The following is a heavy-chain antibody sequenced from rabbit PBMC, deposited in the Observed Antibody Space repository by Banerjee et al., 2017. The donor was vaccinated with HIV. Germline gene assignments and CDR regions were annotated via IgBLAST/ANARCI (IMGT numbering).Heavy chain of an antibody. V-gene: IGHV1S45*01. D-gene: IGHD6-1*01. CDR2: INTITGDT. J-gene: IGHJ4*01. CDR1: GFSFSNGYV. Sequence: QEQLVESGGDLVKPEGSLTLTCTASGFSFSNGYVMCWVRQAPGKGLEWIACINTITGDTVYATWAKGRFTISKASWTTVTLQMTSLTAADTATYFCARHTAGYAGDSYAMNLWGQGTLVTVS. CDR3: ARHTAGYAGDSYAMNL.